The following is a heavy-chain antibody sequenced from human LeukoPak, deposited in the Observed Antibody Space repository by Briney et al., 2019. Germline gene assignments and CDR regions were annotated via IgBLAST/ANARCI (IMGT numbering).Heavy chain of an antibody. CDR2: INPSGGST. CDR3: ARDTGGSYYMDV. Sequence: ASVKVSCKASGYTFTSYYMHWVRQAPAQGLEWMGIINPSGGSTSYAQKFQGRVTMTRDTSTSTVYMELSSLRSEDPAVYYCARDTGGSYYMDVWGKGTTVTVSS. V-gene: IGHV1-46*01. J-gene: IGHJ6*03. CDR1: GYTFTSYY. D-gene: IGHD1-14*01.